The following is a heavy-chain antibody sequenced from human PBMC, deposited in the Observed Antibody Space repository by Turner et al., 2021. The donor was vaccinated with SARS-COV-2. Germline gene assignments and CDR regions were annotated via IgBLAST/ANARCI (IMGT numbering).Heavy chain of an antibody. D-gene: IGHD3-22*01. J-gene: IGHJ5*02. V-gene: IGHV3-21*01. CDR3: ARGTYYYDSSVYSGTNWFDP. CDR1: GFTSSSYT. CDR2: SSNSSSYI. Sequence: EVQLVESGGGLVKPGGSLRLSCAPSGFTSSSYTMYWVRQAPGRGVEWVSSSSNSSSYIYYADSVKGRFTITRDNAKNSLYLQMNSLRAEDTAVYYCARGTYYYDSSVYSGTNWFDPWGQGTLVTVSS.